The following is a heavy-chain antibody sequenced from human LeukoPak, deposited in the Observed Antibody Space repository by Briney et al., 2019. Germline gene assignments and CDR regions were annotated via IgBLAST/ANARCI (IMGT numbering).Heavy chain of an antibody. Sequence: PGGCLRLSCAASGFAFSSYNMNWVRQAPGKGLEWISYIGSSGSPTHYADSVGGRFTISRDNAKNSLDLQMNSLRDEDTAVYYCARARASGRSGFDYWGQGTLVTVSS. J-gene: IGHJ4*02. CDR3: ARARASGRSGFDY. CDR1: GFAFSSYN. V-gene: IGHV3-48*02. CDR2: IGSSGSPT. D-gene: IGHD2-15*01.